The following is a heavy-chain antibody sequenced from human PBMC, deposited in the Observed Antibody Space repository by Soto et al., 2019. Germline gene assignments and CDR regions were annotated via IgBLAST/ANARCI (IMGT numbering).Heavy chain of an antibody. J-gene: IGHJ6*02. V-gene: IGHV2-5*02. CDR1: GFSLNSNGVG. CDR3: AHSRMHIHYFYNGMDV. Sequence: QITLKESGPTLVKPTQTLTLTCTFSGFSLNSNGVGVAWIRQSPGKALEWLAVIFWDDDQRYSPSLEGRLTITMDTSKNQVVLTLANVGPVDAGTYFCAHSRMHIHYFYNGMDVWGQGTTVTVS. CDR2: IFWDDDQ.